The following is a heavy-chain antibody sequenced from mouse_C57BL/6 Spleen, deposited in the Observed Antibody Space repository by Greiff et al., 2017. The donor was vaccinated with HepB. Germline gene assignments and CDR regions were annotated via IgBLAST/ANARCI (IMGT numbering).Heavy chain of an antibody. CDR3: APYYGNSNYYAMDY. D-gene: IGHD2-1*01. CDR1: GFNIKNTY. Sequence: LVESVAELVRPGASVKLSCTASGFNIKNTYMHWVKQRPEQGLEWIGRIDPANGNTKYAPKFQGKATITADTSSNTAYLQLSSLTSEDTAIYYCAPYYGNSNYYAMDYWGQGTSVTVSS. V-gene: IGHV14-3*01. J-gene: IGHJ4*01. CDR2: IDPANGNT.